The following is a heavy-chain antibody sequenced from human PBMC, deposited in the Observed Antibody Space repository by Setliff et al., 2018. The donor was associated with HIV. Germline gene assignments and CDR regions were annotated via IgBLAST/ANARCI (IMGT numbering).Heavy chain of an antibody. D-gene: IGHD6-19*01. J-gene: IGHJ4*02. CDR3: ARGSYGSVLL. V-gene: IGHV6-1*01. CDR1: GDSVSSNSAA. Sequence: SQTLSLTCAISGDSVSSNSAAWNWVRQSPSRGLEWLGRTYFRSKWYNNYAASVEGRITISPDTSRNEFSLQLNSVTPEDTAVYYCARGSYGSVLLWGQGTLVTVPQ. CDR2: TYFRSKWYN.